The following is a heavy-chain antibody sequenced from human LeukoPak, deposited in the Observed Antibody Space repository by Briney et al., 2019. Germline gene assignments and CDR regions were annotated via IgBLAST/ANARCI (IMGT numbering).Heavy chain of an antibody. J-gene: IGHJ4*02. CDR3: ARLKGDTSVFDY. D-gene: IGHD3-16*01. Sequence: GGSLRLSCVASGFTFSRHWMTWVRQAPGKGLEWVANIKPDGSDKYYMDSVKGRFTMSRDNARNSLYLQMDSLRADDTAVYYCARLKGDTSVFDYWGQGTLVTVSS. V-gene: IGHV3-7*03. CDR1: GFTFSRHW. CDR2: IKPDGSDK.